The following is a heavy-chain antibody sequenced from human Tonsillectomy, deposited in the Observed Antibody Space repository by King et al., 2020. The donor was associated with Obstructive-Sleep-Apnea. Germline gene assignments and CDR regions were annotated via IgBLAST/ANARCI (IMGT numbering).Heavy chain of an antibody. J-gene: IGHJ6*02. CDR2: IIPIHGTS. CDR3: ARHLVVVIIATGGYYYGMDV. D-gene: IGHD3-22*01. V-gene: IGHV1-69*06. Sequence: QLVQSGAEVKKPGSSVKVSCKASGVTFKNYGISWVRQAPGQGLEWMGGIIPIHGTSNYAQKFQGRVTIIADKSTSTAYMELSSLRSDDTAVYYCARHLVVVIIATGGYYYGMDVWGQGTTVTVSS. CDR1: GVTFKNYG.